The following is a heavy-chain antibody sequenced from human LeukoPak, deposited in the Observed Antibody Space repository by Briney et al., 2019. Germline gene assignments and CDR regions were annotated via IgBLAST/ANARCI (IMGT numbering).Heavy chain of an antibody. J-gene: IGHJ3*02. CDR3: AGEDYFDSSGYASWRFDI. CDR1: GYSISSGYY. Sequence: PSETLSLTCTVSGYSISSGYYWGWIRQPPGKGLEWIGSIYHSGSTYYNPSLKSRVTISVDTSKTQFSLRLTSVTAADTAVYYCAGEDYFDSSGYASWRFDIWGQGTMVTVSS. V-gene: IGHV4-38-2*02. CDR2: IYHSGST. D-gene: IGHD3-22*01.